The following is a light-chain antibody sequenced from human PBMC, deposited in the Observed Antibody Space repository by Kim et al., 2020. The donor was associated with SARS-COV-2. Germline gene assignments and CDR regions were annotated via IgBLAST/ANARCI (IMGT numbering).Light chain of an antibody. J-gene: IGLJ2*01. CDR1: NIEKRN. V-gene: IGLV3-9*01. CDR2: RDS. Sequence: SYELTQPLSVSVALGQTARMTCGGDNIEKRNLHWYQQRPGQAPILVIYRDSKRPSGIPERVSGSNSGNTATLTISRVQAGDEADYYCQVWDGRAVVFGGG. CDR3: QVWDGRAVV.